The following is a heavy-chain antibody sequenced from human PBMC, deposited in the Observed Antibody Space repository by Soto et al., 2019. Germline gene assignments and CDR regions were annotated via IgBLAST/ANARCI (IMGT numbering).Heavy chain of an antibody. V-gene: IGHV3-30*18. CDR3: AKAHSSGWYEGYYYYGMDV. CDR2: ISYDGSNK. CDR1: GFTFSSYG. J-gene: IGHJ6*02. Sequence: PGGSLRLSCAASGFTFSSYGMHWVRQAPGKGLEWVAVISYDGSNKYYADSVKGRFTISRDNSKNTLYLQMNSLRAEDTAVYYCAKAHSSGWYEGYYYYGMDVWGQGTTVTVSS. D-gene: IGHD6-19*01.